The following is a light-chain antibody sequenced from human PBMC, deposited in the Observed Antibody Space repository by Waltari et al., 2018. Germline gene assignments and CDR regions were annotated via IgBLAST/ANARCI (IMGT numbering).Light chain of an antibody. V-gene: IGKV5-2*01. J-gene: IGKJ2*01. CDR3: LEHDNFPTHT. CDR1: QDIDDE. CDR2: EAT. Sequence: ETTLTQSPAFMSATPLDKVNISCRASQDIDDEMNWYQQKPGEVAIFIIQEATTRVPGIPPRFSGSGYGTDFTLTINNIQSEDVASYFCLEHDNFPTHTFGQGTKLEIK.